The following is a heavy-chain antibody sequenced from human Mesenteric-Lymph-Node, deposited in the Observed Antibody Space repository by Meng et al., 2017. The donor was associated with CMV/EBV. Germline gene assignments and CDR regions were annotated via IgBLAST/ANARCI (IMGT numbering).Heavy chain of an antibody. CDR2: ISSSSSYI. CDR1: GFTFSSYS. Sequence: GESLKISCAASGFTFSSYSMNWVRQAPGKGLEWVSSISSSSSYIYYADSVKGRFTISRDNAENSLYLQMNSLRAEDTAVYYCARGVGSGGAPDYWGQGTLVTVSS. D-gene: IGHD3-16*01. J-gene: IGHJ4*02. CDR3: ARGVGSGGAPDY. V-gene: IGHV3-21*01.